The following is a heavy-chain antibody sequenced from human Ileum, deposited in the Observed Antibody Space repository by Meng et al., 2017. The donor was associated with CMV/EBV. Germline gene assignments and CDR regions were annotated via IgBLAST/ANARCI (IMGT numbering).Heavy chain of an antibody. V-gene: IGHV3-48*03. CDR1: GFDFAYYK. J-gene: IGHJ4*02. Sequence: GGSLRLSCVTSGFDFAYYKMKWVRQAPGKGPEWISHTGRDGTVYADSAKGRFTTTKDNAKNSVYLQMNSLRAEDTAVYYCARDGEDQLIHWFDYWGQGILVTV. CDR2: TGRDGTV. CDR3: ARDGEDQLIHWFDY. D-gene: IGHD5-18*01.